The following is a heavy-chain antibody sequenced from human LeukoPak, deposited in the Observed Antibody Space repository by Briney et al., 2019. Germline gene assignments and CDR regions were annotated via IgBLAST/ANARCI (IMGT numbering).Heavy chain of an antibody. J-gene: IGHJ4*02. CDR2: INPSGGST. Sequence: ASVKVSCKASGYTFTSYYMHWVRQAHGQGLEWMGIINPSGGSTSYAQKFQGRVTMTTDTSTSTAYMELRSLRSDDTAVYYCARQLWNDVGDYWGQGTLVTVSS. CDR1: GYTFTSYY. D-gene: IGHD1-1*01. V-gene: IGHV1-46*01. CDR3: ARQLWNDVGDY.